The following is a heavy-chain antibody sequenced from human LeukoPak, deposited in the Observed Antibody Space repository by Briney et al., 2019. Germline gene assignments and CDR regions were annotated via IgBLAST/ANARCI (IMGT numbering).Heavy chain of an antibody. CDR2: IWYDGNYK. J-gene: IGHJ4*02. D-gene: IGHD3-3*01. V-gene: IGHV3-33*06. Sequence: GGSLRLSCAASGFTFSSYGMHWVRQAPGQGLEWVAVIWYDGNYKFYADSVKGRFTISRDNSKNILYLQMNSLSAKDTAVYYCAKDLGDFWSGYYTGLDYWGQGTLVTVSS. CDR3: AKDLGDFWSGYYTGLDY. CDR1: GFTFSSYG.